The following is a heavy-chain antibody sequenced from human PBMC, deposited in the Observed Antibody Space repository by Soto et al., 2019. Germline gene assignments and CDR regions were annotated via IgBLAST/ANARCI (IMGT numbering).Heavy chain of an antibody. J-gene: IGHJ4*02. Sequence: QVQLVESGGGVVQPGRSLRLSCAASGFTFSSYGIHWVRQAPGKGLEWVSVISYDGINKYYADSEKGRFTISRGNSENTLDLQMNSLRAENTAVYYCAKSVYNWNDGFFDYWGQGTLVTVSS. V-gene: IGHV3-30*18. CDR1: GFTFSSYG. CDR3: AKSVYNWNDGFFDY. CDR2: ISYDGINK. D-gene: IGHD1-1*01.